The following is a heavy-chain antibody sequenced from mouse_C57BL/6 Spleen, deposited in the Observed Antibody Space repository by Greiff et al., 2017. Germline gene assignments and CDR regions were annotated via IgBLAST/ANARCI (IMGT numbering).Heavy chain of an antibody. Sequence: EVQLQESGPELVKPGASVKISCKASGYSFTGYYMNWVKQSPEKSLEWIGEINPSTGGTTYNQKFKAKATLTVDKSSSTAYMQLKSLTSEDSAVYYCARGGLYGSSYDWYFDVWGTGTTVTVSS. D-gene: IGHD1-1*01. CDR3: ARGGLYGSSYDWYFDV. CDR1: GYSFTGYY. J-gene: IGHJ1*03. V-gene: IGHV1-42*01. CDR2: INPSTGGT.